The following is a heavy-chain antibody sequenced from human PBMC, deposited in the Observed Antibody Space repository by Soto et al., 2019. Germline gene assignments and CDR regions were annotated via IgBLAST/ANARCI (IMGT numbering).Heavy chain of an antibody. CDR3: AKTEYYDRRDVSYH. J-gene: IGHJ5*02. CDR2: ISWNSGSR. V-gene: IGHV3-9*01. D-gene: IGHD3-16*01. CDR1: GFDFEDYA. Sequence: GGSLRLSCAGSGFDFEDYAMHWVRQAPGKGLEWVSGISWNSGSRGYAESVKGRFTISRENVKNTLYLQMNSLSTEDTALYYCAKTEYYDRRDVSYHWGQGILVTSPQ.